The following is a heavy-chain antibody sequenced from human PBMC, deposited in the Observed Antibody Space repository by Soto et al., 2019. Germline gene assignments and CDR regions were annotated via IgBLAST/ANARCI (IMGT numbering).Heavy chain of an antibody. CDR3: ARPITMVRGVRRDGMDV. D-gene: IGHD3-10*01. CDR2: IWYDGSNK. CDR1: GFTFSSYG. J-gene: IGHJ6*02. Sequence: QVQLVESGGGVVQPGRSLRLSCAASGFTFSSYGVHWVRQAPGKGLEWVAVIWYDGSNKYYADSVKGRFTISRDNSKNTLYLQMNSLRAEDTAVYYCARPITMVRGVRRDGMDVWGQGTTVTVSS. V-gene: IGHV3-33*01.